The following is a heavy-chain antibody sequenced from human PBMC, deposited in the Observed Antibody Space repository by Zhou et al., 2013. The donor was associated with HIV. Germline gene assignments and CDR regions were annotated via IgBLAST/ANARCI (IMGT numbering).Heavy chain of an antibody. CDR2: IIPILGIA. Sequence: QVQLVQSGAEVKKPGSSVKVSCKASGGTFSIYALSWVRQAPGQGLEWMGRIIPILGIANYAQKFQGRVTITADKSTSTAYMELSSLRSEDTAVYYCATLYSSSSSALGYWGQGTLVTVSS. CDR3: ATLYSSSSSALGY. V-gene: IGHV1-69*04. D-gene: IGHD6-6*01. J-gene: IGHJ4*02. CDR1: GGTFSIYA.